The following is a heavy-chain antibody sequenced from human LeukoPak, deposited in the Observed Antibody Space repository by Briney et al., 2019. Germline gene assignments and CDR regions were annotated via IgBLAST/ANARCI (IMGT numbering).Heavy chain of an antibody. D-gene: IGHD2-2*01. CDR1: GFTFSSYW. CDR3: ARGGGVVVPAAIMMYFDY. J-gene: IGHJ4*02. CDR2: IKQDGSEK. V-gene: IGHV3-7*01. Sequence: GGSLRLSCAASGFTFSSYWMSWVRQAPEKGLEWVANIKQDGSEKYYVDSVKGRFTISRDNAKNSLYLQMNSLRAEDTAVYYCARGGGVVVPAAIMMYFDYWGQGTLVTVSS.